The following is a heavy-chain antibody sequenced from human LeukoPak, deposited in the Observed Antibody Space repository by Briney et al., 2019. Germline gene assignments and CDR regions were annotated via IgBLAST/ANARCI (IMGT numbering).Heavy chain of an antibody. D-gene: IGHD3-16*01. CDR2: INSDGSST. V-gene: IGHV3-74*01. CDR3: ARVWGSDAFDI. CDR1: GFTFSHYW. J-gene: IGHJ3*02. Sequence: GGSLRLSCAASGFTFSHYWMQWVRQAPGKGLVWVSRINSDGSSTTYADSVKGRFTISRDNAKNTLYLQMNSLRAEDTAEYYCARVWGSDAFDIWGQGTMVTVSS.